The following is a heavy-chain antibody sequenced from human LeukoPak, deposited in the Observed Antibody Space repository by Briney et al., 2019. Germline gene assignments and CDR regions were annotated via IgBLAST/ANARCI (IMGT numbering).Heavy chain of an antibody. V-gene: IGHV1-18*01. J-gene: IGHJ6*02. D-gene: IGHD3-3*01. Sequence: ASVKVSCKASGYTFTSYGISWVRQAPGQGLEWMGWISAYNGNTNYAQKLQGRVTMTTDTSTSTAYMELRSLRSDDTAVYYRARDEFASKTTYYDSWSGYYYGMDVWGQGTTVTVSS. CDR2: ISAYNGNT. CDR1: GYTFTSYG. CDR3: ARDEFASKTTYYDSWSGYYYGMDV.